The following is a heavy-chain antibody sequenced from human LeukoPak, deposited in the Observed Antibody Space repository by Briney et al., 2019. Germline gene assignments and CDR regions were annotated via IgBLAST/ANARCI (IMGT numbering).Heavy chain of an antibody. CDR2: IYTSGST. CDR1: GGSISSYY. J-gene: IGHJ6*03. V-gene: IGHV4-4*07. CDR3: AREVVVVVPAAIPVYYMDV. D-gene: IGHD2-2*02. Sequence: SETLSLTCTVSGGSISSYYWSWIRQPAGKGLEWIGRIYTSGSTNYNPSPKSRVTMSVDTSKNQFSLKLSSVTAADTAVYYCAREVVVVVPAAIPVYYMDVWGKGTTVTVSS.